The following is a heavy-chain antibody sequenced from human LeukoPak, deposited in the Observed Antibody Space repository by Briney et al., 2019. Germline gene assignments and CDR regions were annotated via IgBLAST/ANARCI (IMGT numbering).Heavy chain of an antibody. D-gene: IGHD3-22*01. J-gene: IGHJ4*02. CDR2: IYYSGST. Sequence: PSETLSLTCTVSGGSISSSSYYWGWIRQPPGKGLEWIGSIYYSGSTYYNPSLKSRVTISVDTSKNQVSLRLSSVTAADTAVYYCASGHCDSSGYYYPFDYWGQGTLVTVSS. V-gene: IGHV4-39*01. CDR3: ASGHCDSSGYYYPFDY. CDR1: GGSISSSSYY.